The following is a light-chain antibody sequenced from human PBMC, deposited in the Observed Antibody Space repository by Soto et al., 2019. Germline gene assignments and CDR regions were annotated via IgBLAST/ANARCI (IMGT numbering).Light chain of an antibody. CDR1: SSDVGAYNY. J-gene: IGLJ3*02. Sequence: QSALTQPPSASGSPGQSVTISCTGTSSDVGAYNYVSWYQQYPGKAPKLMIYEVTKRPSGVPDRFSGSKSGKTASLTVSGPKPEEGVVYHCPSYEGSNIGLCGGGTNLTVL. V-gene: IGLV2-8*01. CDR2: EVT. CDR3: PSYEGSNIGL.